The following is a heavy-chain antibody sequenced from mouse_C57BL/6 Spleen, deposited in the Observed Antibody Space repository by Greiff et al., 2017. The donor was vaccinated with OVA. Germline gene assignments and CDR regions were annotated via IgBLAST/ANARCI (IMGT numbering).Heavy chain of an antibody. V-gene: IGHV1-81*01. D-gene: IGHD2-4*01. CDR1: GYTFTSYG. CDR3: ARKGYDYDARGDYFDY. J-gene: IGHJ2*01. CDR2: IYPRSGNT. Sequence: VQLQQSGAELARPGASVKLSCKASGYTFTSYGISWVKQRTGQGLEWTGEIYPRSGNTYYNEKFKGKATLTADKSSSTAYMELRSLTSEDSAVYFCARKGYDYDARGDYFDYWGQGTTLTVSS.